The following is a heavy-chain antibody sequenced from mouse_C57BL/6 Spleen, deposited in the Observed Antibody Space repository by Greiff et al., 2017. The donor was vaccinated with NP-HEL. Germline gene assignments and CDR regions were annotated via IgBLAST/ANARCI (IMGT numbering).Heavy chain of an antibody. CDR2: FNPSDSDS. CDR3: GIDGYWYFDV. D-gene: IGHD1-1*01. J-gene: IGHJ1*03. CDR1: GYTFTSYC. Sequence: QVQLQQSGAELVQPGASVKVSCKASGYTFTSYCLHWVKLRPGQGLEWIGRFNPSDSDSIYIQKLKGKATLTVVKSTSTAYMQLSSLTSEESAVYYCGIDGYWYFDVWGTGTTVTVSS. V-gene: IGHV1-74*01.